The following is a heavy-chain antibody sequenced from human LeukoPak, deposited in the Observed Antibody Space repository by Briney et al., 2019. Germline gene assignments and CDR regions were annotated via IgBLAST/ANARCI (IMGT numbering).Heavy chain of an antibody. V-gene: IGHV1-18*01. CDR2: ISGYSGDT. CDR1: GYTFTSYG. J-gene: IGHJ5*02. CDR3: ARVPCTSSSCVNWFDP. D-gene: IGHD2-2*01. Sequence: GASVKVSCKASGYTFTSYGISWVRQAPGQGLGWMGWISGYSGDTHYAQKFEGRVTMTTDTSTSTAYMELRSLRSDDTAVYYCARVPCTSSSCVNWFDPWGQGTLVTVSS.